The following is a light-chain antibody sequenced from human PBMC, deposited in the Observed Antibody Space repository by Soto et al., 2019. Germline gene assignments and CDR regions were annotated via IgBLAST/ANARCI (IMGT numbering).Light chain of an antibody. CDR3: QQTDTLPST. CDR2: AAS. CDR1: QVMSSW. V-gene: IGKV1D-12*01. J-gene: IGKJ5*01. Sequence: IQMTQSPSSVSAAVGERVTITCRASQVMSSWLAWYQQKPGKAPKLLIFAASTLQSGVPSRFSGSGSRTDFTLTITSLQPEDIGTYYCQQTDTLPSTFGQGTRLENK.